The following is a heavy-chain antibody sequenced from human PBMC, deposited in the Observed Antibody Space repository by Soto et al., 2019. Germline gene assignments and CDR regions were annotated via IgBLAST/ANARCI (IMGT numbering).Heavy chain of an antibody. CDR2: INHSGST. CDR1: GGSFSGYY. J-gene: IGHJ5*02. V-gene: IGHV4-34*01. D-gene: IGHD6-6*01. CDR3: ARERPDGARLDP. Sequence: SETPSLTCAVYGGSFSGYYWSWIRQPPGKGLEWIGEINHSGSTNYNPSLKSRVTISVDTSKNQFSLKLSSVTAADTAVYYCARERPDGARLDPWGQGTLVTVSS.